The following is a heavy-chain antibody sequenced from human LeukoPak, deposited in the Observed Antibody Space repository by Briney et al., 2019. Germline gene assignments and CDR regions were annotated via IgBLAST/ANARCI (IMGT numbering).Heavy chain of an antibody. Sequence: SETLSHTCTVSGGSISSYYWSWIRQPAGKGLEWIGRIYTSGSTNYNPSLKSRVTMSVDTSKNQFSLKLSSVTAADTAVYYCARVGCSGGSCYLPNWFDPWGQGTLVTVSS. CDR2: IYTSGST. J-gene: IGHJ5*02. CDR1: GGSISSYY. D-gene: IGHD2-15*01. CDR3: ARVGCSGGSCYLPNWFDP. V-gene: IGHV4-4*07.